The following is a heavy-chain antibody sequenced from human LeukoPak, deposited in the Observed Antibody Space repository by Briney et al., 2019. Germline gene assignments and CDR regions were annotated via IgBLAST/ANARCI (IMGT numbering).Heavy chain of an antibody. CDR1: GFTFSSYA. D-gene: IGHD1-26*01. CDR2: ISYDGSNK. CDR3: ARGRPVGASTVEDY. Sequence: PGRSLRLSCAASGFTFSSYAMHWVRQAPGKGLEWVAVISYDGSNKYYADSVKGRFTISRDNSKNMLYLQMNNLRAEDTAFYYCARGRPVGASTVEDYWGQGTLVTVSS. V-gene: IGHV3-30*14. J-gene: IGHJ4*02.